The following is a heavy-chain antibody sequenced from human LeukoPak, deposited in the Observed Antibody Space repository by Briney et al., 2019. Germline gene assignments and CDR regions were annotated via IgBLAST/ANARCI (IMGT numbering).Heavy chain of an antibody. V-gene: IGHV3-7*01. Sequence: GGSLRLSCAASGFTFSNYYLTWVRQAPGKGLEWVANINQDGSLEKYVDSVKGRFTISRDNAENSVYLQMNSLRAEDTAVYYCARDGHNGNDFDYWGQGTLLTVSS. CDR3: ARDGHNGNDFDY. CDR1: GFTFSNYY. CDR2: INQDGSLE. J-gene: IGHJ4*02. D-gene: IGHD1-1*01.